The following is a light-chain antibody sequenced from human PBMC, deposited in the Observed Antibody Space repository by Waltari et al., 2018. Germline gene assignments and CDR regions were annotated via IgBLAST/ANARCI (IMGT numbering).Light chain of an antibody. V-gene: IGKV1-33*01. CDR3: QQYDNLPLT. J-gene: IGKJ4*01. Sequence: DIQMTQSPSSLSASVGDRVTITCRASQSISSYLNWYQQKPGKAPKLLIYAASSLQSGVPSRFSGSGSGTDFTFTISSLQPDDIATYYCQQYDNLPLTFGGGTKVEIK. CDR2: AAS. CDR1: QSISSY.